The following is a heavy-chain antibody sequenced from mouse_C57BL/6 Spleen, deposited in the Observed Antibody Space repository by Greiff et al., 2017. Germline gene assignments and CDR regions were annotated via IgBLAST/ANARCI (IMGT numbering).Heavy chain of an antibody. CDR1: GFTFSDYG. J-gene: IGHJ4*01. CDR2: ISSGSSTI. Sequence: EVKLVESGGGLVKPGGSLKLSCAASGFTFSDYGMHWVRQAPEKGLEWVAYISSGSSTIYYADTVKGRFTISRDTAKNTLFLQITSLRSEDTAMYYCAMHPNYYAMDYWGQGTSVTVSS. CDR3: AMHPNYYAMDY. V-gene: IGHV5-17*01.